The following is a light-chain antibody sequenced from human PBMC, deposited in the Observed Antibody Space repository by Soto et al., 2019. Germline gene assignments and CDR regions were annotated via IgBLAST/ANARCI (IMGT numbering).Light chain of an antibody. CDR3: QPTDSIPRP. CDR2: RAS. J-gene: IGKJ4*02. CDR1: QNIVNY. V-gene: IGKV1-39*01. Sequence: DLQMTQSPSSLSGSVGDRVTISCRASQNIVNYLHWYQRKPGTAPRLLISRASTARSGVPPRFSVRGSGRDVTRTISRLRPEDIGTSCCQPTDSIPRPFGTGTRVEI.